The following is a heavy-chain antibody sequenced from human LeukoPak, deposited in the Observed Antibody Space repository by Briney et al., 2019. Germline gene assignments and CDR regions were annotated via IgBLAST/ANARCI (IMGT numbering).Heavy chain of an antibody. CDR1: GFNFGSHT. V-gene: IGHV3-64*01. Sequence: GGSLRLSCAASGFNFGSHTLHWVRQAPGRGLEYVSGIGPDGAFKYCAKSVEGRFTISRDNSKHTLYLQMGSLRPEDMAVYYCAREHFDIWGQGTVVTVSS. CDR3: AREHFDI. J-gene: IGHJ3*02. CDR2: IGPDGAFK.